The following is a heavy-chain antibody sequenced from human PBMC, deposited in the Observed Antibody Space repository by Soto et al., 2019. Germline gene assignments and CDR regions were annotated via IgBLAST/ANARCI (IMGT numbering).Heavy chain of an antibody. CDR2: IYPGDSDT. CDR3: ACPPPSHSEYYAALVY. D-gene: IGHD1-26*01. J-gene: IGHJ4*02. V-gene: IGHV5-51*01. Sequence: PGESLKISCKGSGYSFNNHWIAWVRQMPGKGLEWMGIIYPGDSDTRYSPSFKGQVTFSADKSINTAYVQWSSLKASDTAKYYCACPPPSHSEYYAALVYWGPGTLHTVSS. CDR1: GYSFNNHW.